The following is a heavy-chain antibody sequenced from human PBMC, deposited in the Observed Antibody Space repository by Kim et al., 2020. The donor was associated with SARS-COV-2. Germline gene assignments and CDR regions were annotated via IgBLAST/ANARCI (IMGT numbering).Heavy chain of an antibody. CDR3: ARDQDSDESPFDI. CDR2: ISRNGYDK. D-gene: IGHD3-22*01. CDR1: GFTLINYN. J-gene: IGHJ3*02. V-gene: IGHV3-48*02. Sequence: GGSLRLSCTASGFTLINYNINWLRQTPGKGLEWVAHISRNGYDKYYGDSVRGRFTISRDTAQNSLSLQMNSLRDEDTAVYYCARDQDSDESPFDIWGQGTMVSVS.